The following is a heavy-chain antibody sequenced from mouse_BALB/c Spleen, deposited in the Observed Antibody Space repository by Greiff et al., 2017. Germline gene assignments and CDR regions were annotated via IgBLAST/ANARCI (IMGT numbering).Heavy chain of an antibody. CDR1: GYSFTSYY. D-gene: IGHD1-2*01. CDR3: ARGITTAPYAMDY. V-gene: IGHV1-66*01. J-gene: IGHJ4*01. CDR2: IFPGSGNT. Sequence: QVQLQQSGPELVKPGASVKISCKASGYSFTSYYIHWVKQRPGQGLEWIGWIFPGSGNTKYNEKFKGKATLTADTSSSTAYMQLSSLTSEDSAVYFCARGITTAPYAMDYWGQGTSVTVSS.